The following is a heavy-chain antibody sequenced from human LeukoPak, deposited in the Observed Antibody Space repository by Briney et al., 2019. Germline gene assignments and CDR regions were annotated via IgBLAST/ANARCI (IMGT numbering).Heavy chain of an antibody. CDR3: ARGKLARLRNRGPYMDV. V-gene: IGHV3-74*01. CDR1: GFTFSSYC. J-gene: IGHJ6*03. D-gene: IGHD1-14*01. Sequence: GGSLRLSCAASGFTFSSYCMHWVRQAPGKGLVWVSRINSSGGSTSYADSVKGRFTISRDNAKNTLYLQMNSLRAEDTAVNYCARGKLARLRNRGPYMDVWGKETTVSVFS. CDR2: INSSGGST.